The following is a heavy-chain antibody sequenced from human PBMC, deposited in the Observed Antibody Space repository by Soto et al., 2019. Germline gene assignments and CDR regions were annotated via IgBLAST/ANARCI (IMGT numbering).Heavy chain of an antibody. J-gene: IGHJ4*02. CDR3: ARGSNGVYFDY. D-gene: IGHD1-26*01. V-gene: IGHV4-30-2*01. Sequence: SETLSLTCAVSGGSISSGGYSWSWIRQPPGKGLEWIGYIYHSGSTYYNPSLKSRVTISVDRSKNQFSLKLSSVTAADTAVYYCARGSNGVYFDYWGKGTLVTVSS. CDR1: GGSISSGGYS. CDR2: IYHSGST.